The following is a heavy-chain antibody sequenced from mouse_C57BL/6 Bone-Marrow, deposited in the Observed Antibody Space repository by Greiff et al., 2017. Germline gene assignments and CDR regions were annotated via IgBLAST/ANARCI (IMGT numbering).Heavy chain of an antibody. CDR2: ISSGGSYT. Sequence: EVKLQESGGDLVKPGGSLKLSCAASGFTFSSYGMSWVRQTPDKRLEWVATISSGGSYTYYPDSVKGRFTISRDTAKNTRYLQMSSLKSEDTAMYYCEIHRWLLGYWGKGTTLTVSS. CDR1: GFTFSSYG. D-gene: IGHD2-3*01. CDR3: EIHRWLLGY. V-gene: IGHV5-6*01. J-gene: IGHJ2*01.